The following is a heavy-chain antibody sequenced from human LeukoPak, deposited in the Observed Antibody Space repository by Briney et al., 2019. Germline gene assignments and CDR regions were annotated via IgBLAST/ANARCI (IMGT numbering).Heavy chain of an antibody. CDR2: IYLSGST. CDR1: GYSISSGYY. V-gene: IGHV4-38-2*02. J-gene: IGHJ6*03. CDR3: ARAPYYYYYMDV. Sequence: SETLALTCSVSGYSISSGYYWGWIRQPPGKGLGWIGSIYLSGSTDYNPSLKSRVTISVDTSKNQFSLKLSSVTAADTAVYYCARAPYYYYYMDVWGKGTTVTVSS.